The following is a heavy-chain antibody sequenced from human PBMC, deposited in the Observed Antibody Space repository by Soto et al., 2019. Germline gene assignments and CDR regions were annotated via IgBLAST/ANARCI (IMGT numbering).Heavy chain of an antibody. CDR3: AKDPEWELPKYYFDY. V-gene: IGHV3-23*01. CDR1: AFTFNNKW. Sequence: GGSLRLSCTASAFTFNNKWMHWVRQAPGKGLEWVSSISGSGGSTYYADSVKGRFTISRDNSKNTLYLQMNSLRAEDTAVYYCAKDPEWELPKYYFDYWGQGTLVTVSS. CDR2: ISGSGGST. J-gene: IGHJ4*02. D-gene: IGHD1-26*01.